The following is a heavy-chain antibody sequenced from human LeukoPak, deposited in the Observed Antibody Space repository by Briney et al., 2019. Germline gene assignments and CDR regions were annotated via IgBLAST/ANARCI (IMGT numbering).Heavy chain of an antibody. J-gene: IGHJ4*02. Sequence: GGSLRLSCAASGFTFSSYSMNWVRQAPGKGLEWVSSISSSSSYIYYADSVKGRFTISRDNAKNSLYLQMNSLRAEDTAVYYCARDQYGCNSGVSDYWGQGTLVTVSS. V-gene: IGHV3-21*01. CDR3: ARDQYGCNSGVSDY. D-gene: IGHD4-23*01. CDR2: ISSSSSYI. CDR1: GFTFSSYS.